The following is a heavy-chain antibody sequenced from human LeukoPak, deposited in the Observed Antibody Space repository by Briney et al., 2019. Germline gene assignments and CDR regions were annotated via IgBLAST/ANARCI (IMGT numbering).Heavy chain of an antibody. Sequence: PSETLSLTCTVSGGSISSGGYYWSWIRHLPGKGLEWIGYIYYTGSTYYNPSLESRVIMSVDRSKNQFSLQLNSVTAADTAVHYCARSLSIYGYFDYWGQGTLVTVSS. J-gene: IGHJ4*02. V-gene: IGHV4-31*03. CDR3: ARSLSIYGYFDY. CDR1: GGSISSGGYY. CDR2: IYYTGST. D-gene: IGHD4-17*01.